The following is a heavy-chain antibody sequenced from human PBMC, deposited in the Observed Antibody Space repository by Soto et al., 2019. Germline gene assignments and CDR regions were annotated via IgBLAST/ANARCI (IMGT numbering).Heavy chain of an antibody. V-gene: IGHV3-7*01. D-gene: IGHD5-18*01. J-gene: IGHJ6*02. CDR1: GFTFSSYW. CDR2: IKQDGSEK. Sequence: GGSLRLSCAASGFTFSSYWMSWVRQAPGKGLEWVANIKQDGSEKYYVDSVKGRFTISRDNAKNSLYLQMNSLRAEDTAVYYCARRAYSYGYHYYYYYGMDVWGQGTTVTVS. CDR3: ARRAYSYGYHYYYYYGMDV.